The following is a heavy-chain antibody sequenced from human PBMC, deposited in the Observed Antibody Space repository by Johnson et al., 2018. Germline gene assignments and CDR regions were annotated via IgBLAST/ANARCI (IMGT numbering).Heavy chain of an antibody. CDR3: AKARVSAGGFAFDI. D-gene: IGHD6-13*01. J-gene: IGHJ3*02. CDR1: GFTFSSYG. V-gene: IGHV3-30*18. Sequence: QVQLVQSGGGVVQPGRSLRLSCAASGFTFSSYGMHWVRQAPGKGLEWVAVIAYDGSRKYHADSVTGRFTIYRDNSKNTLYLQMNSLRAEDTALYYCAKARVSAGGFAFDIWGQGTMVTVSS. CDR2: IAYDGSRK.